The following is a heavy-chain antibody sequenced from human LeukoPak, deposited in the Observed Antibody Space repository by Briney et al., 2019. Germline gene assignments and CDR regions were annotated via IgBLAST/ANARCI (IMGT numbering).Heavy chain of an antibody. D-gene: IGHD3-22*01. J-gene: IGHJ3*02. CDR3: ADYYYDSSRAFDI. CDR1: GGSISSNSYY. CDR2: IYYSGST. Sequence: SETLSLTCTVSGGSISSNSYYWGWIRQPPGEGLEWIGSIYYSGSTYYNPSLKSRVTISVDTSKNQFSLKLSSVTAADTAVYYCADYYYDSSRAFDIWGQGTMVTVSS. V-gene: IGHV4-39*01.